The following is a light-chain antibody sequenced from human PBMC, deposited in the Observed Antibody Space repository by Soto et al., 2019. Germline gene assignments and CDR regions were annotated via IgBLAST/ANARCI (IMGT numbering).Light chain of an antibody. V-gene: IGKV2-28*01. CDR3: MQALQTPRT. CDR1: QSLLHGNGYNY. Sequence: DIVMTQSPLSLPVTPGEPASISCRSSQSLLHGNGYNYLDWFLQKPGQPPQLLIYLGSNRASGVPDRFSGSGSGTDFTLKISRVEAEDVGIYYCMQALQTPRTFGQGTKVEIK. CDR2: LGS. J-gene: IGKJ1*01.